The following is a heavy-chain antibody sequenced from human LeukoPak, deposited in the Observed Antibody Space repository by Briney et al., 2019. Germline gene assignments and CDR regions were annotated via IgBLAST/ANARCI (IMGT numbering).Heavy chain of an antibody. V-gene: IGHV4-39*01. J-gene: IGHJ3*02. CDR3: ASPYRGYSLNDAFDI. CDR2: IYYSGST. D-gene: IGHD3-22*01. CDR1: GGSISSGDYY. Sequence: SQTLSLTCTVSGGSISSGDYYWSWIRQPPGKGLEWIGSIYYSGSTYYNPSLESRVTISVDTSKNQFSLKLSSVTAADTAVYYCASPYRGYSLNDAFDIWGQGTMVTVSS.